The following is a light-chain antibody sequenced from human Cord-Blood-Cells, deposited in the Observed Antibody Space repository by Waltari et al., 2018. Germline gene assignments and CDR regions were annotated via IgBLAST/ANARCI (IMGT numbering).Light chain of an antibody. Sequence: QSALTQPASVSGSPGQSITISCTGTSSDVGGYNYVSWYQQHPGKAPKLMIYDVSKRPSGVSNRFSGSKSGNTASLTISGLQAEDEAVYYCSSYTSSSVFGGGTKLTVL. CDR1: SSDVGGYNY. V-gene: IGLV2-14*01. CDR3: SSYTSSSV. J-gene: IGLJ2*01. CDR2: DVS.